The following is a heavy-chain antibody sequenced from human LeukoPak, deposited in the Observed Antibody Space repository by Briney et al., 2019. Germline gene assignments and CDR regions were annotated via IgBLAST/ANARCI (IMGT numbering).Heavy chain of an antibody. V-gene: IGHV1-69*13. J-gene: IGHJ6*03. CDR2: IIPIFGTA. CDR1: GGTFSSYA. CDR3: ARGQGSPLYYYYYYMDV. Sequence: ASVKVSCKASGGTFSSYAISWVRQAPGQGLEWMGVIIPIFGTANYAQKFQGRVTITADESTSTAYMELSSLRSEDTAVYYCARGQGSPLYYYYYYMDVWGKGTTVTISS.